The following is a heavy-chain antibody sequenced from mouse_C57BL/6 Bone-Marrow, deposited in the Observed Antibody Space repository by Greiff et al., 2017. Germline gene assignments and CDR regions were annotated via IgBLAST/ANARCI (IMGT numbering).Heavy chain of an antibody. CDR1: GYTFTDYN. D-gene: IGHD1-1*01. CDR3: ARSGGLYYGSSYYAMDY. V-gene: IGHV1-18*01. J-gene: IGHJ4*01. Sequence: EVKLVESGPELVKPGASVKIPCKASGYTFTDYNMDWVKQSHGKSLEWIGDINPNNGGTIYNQKFKGKATLTVDKSSSTAYMELRSLTSEDTAVYYCARSGGLYYGSSYYAMDYWGQGTSVTVSS. CDR2: INPNNGGT.